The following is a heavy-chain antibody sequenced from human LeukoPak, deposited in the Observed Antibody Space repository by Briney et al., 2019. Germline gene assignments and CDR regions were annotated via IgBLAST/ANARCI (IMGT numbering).Heavy chain of an antibody. J-gene: IGHJ6*02. CDR3: ARIRGEPHYYYYYGMDV. V-gene: IGHV1-8*01. CDR1: GYTITSYD. D-gene: IGHD3-16*01. CDR2: MNPNSGNT. Sequence: ASVKVSCKASGYTITSYDINWVRQATGQGLEWMGWMNPNSGNTGYAQKFQGRVTMTRNTSISTAYMELSSLRSEDTAVYYCARIRGEPHYYYYYGMDVWGQGTTVTVSS.